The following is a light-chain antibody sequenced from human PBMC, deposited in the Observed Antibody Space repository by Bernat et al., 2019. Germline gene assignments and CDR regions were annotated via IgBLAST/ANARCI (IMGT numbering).Light chain of an antibody. CDR2: SNN. CDR3: AAWDDSLNGWV. CDR1: RSNIGRNT. Sequence: QSVLTQPPAASGTPGQRVTMSCSGSRSNIGRNTVNWYQQLPGTAPTLLMSSNNDRHSGVPDRFSGSKSGTSASLAISGLQSEDEADYYCAAWDDSLNGWVFGGGTKLTVL. J-gene: IGLJ3*02. V-gene: IGLV1-44*01.